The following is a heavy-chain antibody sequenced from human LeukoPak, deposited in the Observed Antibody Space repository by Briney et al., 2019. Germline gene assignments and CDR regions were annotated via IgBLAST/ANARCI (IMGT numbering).Heavy chain of an antibody. CDR2: IYYSGST. V-gene: IGHV4-39*01. Sequence: SETLSLTCTVSGGSISSSSYYWGWVRQPPGKGLEWIGSIYYSGSTYYNPSLKSRVTISVDTSKNQFSLKLSSVTAADTAVYYCATHLTDVEGSSNWFDPWGQGTLVTVSS. J-gene: IGHJ5*02. CDR1: GGSISSSSYY. CDR3: ATHLTDVEGSSNWFDP. D-gene: IGHD6-6*01.